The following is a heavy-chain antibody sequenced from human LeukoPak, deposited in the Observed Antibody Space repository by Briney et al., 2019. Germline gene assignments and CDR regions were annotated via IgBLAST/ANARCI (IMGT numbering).Heavy chain of an antibody. Sequence: GASVKVSSKASGYTFTGYYMHWVRRAPGQGLEWMGWINPNSGGTNYAQKFQGRVTMTRDTSISTAYMELSRLRSDDTAVYYCARAYGSGSYYYYYMDVWGKGTTVTVSS. CDR3: ARAYGSGSYYYYYMDV. D-gene: IGHD3-10*01. CDR1: GYTFTGYY. J-gene: IGHJ6*03. V-gene: IGHV1-2*02. CDR2: INPNSGGT.